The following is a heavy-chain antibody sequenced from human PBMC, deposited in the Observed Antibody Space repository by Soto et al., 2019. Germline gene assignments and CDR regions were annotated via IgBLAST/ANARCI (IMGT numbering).Heavy chain of an antibody. CDR1: GFTFSRST. J-gene: IGHJ2*01. V-gene: IGHV1-58*01. CDR3: VLPDYGDYWYFDL. CDR2: IVVGSGNT. Sequence: QMQLVQSGPEVKKPGTSVKVSCKACGFTFSRSTLQWVRQARGQRLEWIGWIVVGSGNTNYAQKFEERVTITRDMSTITAYMELSSLRSEDTAVYYCVLPDYGDYWYFDLWGRGTLVTVSS. D-gene: IGHD4-17*01.